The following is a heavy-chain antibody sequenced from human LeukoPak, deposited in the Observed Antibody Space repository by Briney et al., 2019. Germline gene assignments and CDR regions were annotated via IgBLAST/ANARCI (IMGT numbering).Heavy chain of an antibody. D-gene: IGHD6-13*01. CDR3: ASMVLGAAAGIEGEETFDY. CDR2: IIPIFGTA. J-gene: IGHJ4*02. V-gene: IGHV1-69*13. Sequence: SVKVSCKASGGTFSSYAISWVRQAPGQGLEWMGGIIPIFGTANYAQKFQGRVTITADESTSTAYTELSSLRSEDTAVYYCASMVLGAAAGIEGEETFDYWGQGTLVTVSS. CDR1: GGTFSSYA.